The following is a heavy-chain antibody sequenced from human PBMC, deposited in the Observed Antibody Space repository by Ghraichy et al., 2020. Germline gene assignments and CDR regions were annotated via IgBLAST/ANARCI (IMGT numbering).Heavy chain of an antibody. D-gene: IGHD2-21*02. J-gene: IGHJ4*02. CDR2: IKSKTDGGTT. CDR1: GFTFSNAW. CDR3: STVCGDYACFDY. Sequence: ESLNISCAASGFTFSNAWMTWVRQAPGKGLEWVGRIKSKTDGGTTDYAEPMKGRFTISRDDSKNTLYLQMNSLKTEDTAVYYCSTVCGDYACFDYWGQGALVTVSS. V-gene: IGHV3-15*01.